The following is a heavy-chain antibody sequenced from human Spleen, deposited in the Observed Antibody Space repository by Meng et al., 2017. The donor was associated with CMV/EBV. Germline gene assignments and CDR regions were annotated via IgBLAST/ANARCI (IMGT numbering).Heavy chain of an antibody. J-gene: IGHJ4*02. CDR1: GFTFSSYA. D-gene: IGHD1-26*01. Sequence: EVQLLEXXXGXVXXGGXLRLSCAASGFTFSSYAMSWVRQAPGKGLEWVSAISGSGGSTYYADSVKGRFTISRDNSKNTLYLQMNSLRAEDTAVYYCAKDGGSYYLPSVGYYFDYWGQGTLVTVSS. CDR3: AKDGGSYYLPSVGYYFDY. CDR2: ISGSGGST. V-gene: IGHV3-23*01.